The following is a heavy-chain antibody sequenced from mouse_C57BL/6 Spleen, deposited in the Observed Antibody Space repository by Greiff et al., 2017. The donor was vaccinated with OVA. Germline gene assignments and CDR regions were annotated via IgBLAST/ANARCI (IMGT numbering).Heavy chain of an antibody. CDR2: INPSNGGT. CDR3: AREGARLTGKDY. CDR1: GYTFTSYW. Sequence: QVQLQQPGTELVKPGASVKLSCKASGYTFTSYWMHWVKQRPGQGLEWIGNINPSNGGTNYNEKFKSKATLTVDKSSSTAYMQLSSLTSEDSAVDYCAREGARLTGKDYWGQGTTLTVSS. V-gene: IGHV1-53*01. D-gene: IGHD4-1*01. J-gene: IGHJ2*01.